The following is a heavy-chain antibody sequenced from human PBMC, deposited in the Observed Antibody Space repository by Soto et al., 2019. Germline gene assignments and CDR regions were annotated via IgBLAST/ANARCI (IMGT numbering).Heavy chain of an antibody. Sequence: PSETLSLTCSVSNGSISVFYWTWIRQPPGKILEWIGYIHYSGRTDYNPSLTSRATMSVDTSKNQFSLNLKSITAADTAVYYCVRVGVGIGNHFDSWGRGTLVTVSS. D-gene: IGHD1-26*01. CDR1: NGSISVFY. CDR3: VRVGVGIGNHFDS. CDR2: IHYSGRT. V-gene: IGHV4-59*12. J-gene: IGHJ4*02.